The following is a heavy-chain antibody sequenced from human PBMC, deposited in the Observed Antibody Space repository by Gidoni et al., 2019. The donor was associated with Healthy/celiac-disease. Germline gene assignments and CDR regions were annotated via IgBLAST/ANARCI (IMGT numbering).Heavy chain of an antibody. V-gene: IGHV3-30*18. J-gene: IGHJ4*02. CDR3: AKTSSMARSQDY. CDR2: ISYDGSNK. CDR1: GFPFSSYG. Sequence: QVQLVESGGGVVQPGRSLRLSCAASGFPFSSYGMHWVRQAPGKGLEWVAVISYDGSNKYYADSVKGRFTISRDNSKNTLYLQMNSLRAEDTAVYYCAKTSSMARSQDYWGQGTLVTVSS. D-gene: IGHD5-12*01.